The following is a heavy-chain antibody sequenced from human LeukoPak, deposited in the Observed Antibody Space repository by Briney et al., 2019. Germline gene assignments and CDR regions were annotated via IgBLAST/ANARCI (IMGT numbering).Heavy chain of an antibody. J-gene: IGHJ5*02. CDR1: GYTFTGYY. D-gene: IGHD6-13*01. Sequence: ASVKVSCKASGYTFTGYYMHWVRQAPGQGLEWMGWINPNSGGTNYAQKFQGRVTMTRDTSISTAYMELSRLRSDDTAVYYCARGVWGSSSWYGRDNWFDPWGQGTLVTVSS. CDR2: INPNSGGT. CDR3: ARGVWGSSSWYGRDNWFDP. V-gene: IGHV1-2*02.